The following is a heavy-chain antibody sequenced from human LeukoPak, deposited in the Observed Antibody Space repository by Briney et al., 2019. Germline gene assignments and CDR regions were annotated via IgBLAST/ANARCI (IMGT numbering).Heavy chain of an antibody. Sequence: SGGSLRLSWAASGFTFSSYSMNWVRQAPGKGLEWVSSISSSSSYIYYADSVKGRFTISRDNAKNSLYLQMNSLRAEDTAVYYCARDGYGDYVFDYWGQGTLVTVSP. V-gene: IGHV3-21*01. D-gene: IGHD4-17*01. CDR1: GFTFSSYS. J-gene: IGHJ4*02. CDR2: ISSSSSYI. CDR3: ARDGYGDYVFDY.